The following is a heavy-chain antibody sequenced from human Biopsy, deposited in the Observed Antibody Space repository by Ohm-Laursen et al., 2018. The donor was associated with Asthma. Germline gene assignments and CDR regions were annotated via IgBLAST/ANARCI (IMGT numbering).Heavy chain of an antibody. CDR2: ISTSGGSK. V-gene: IGHV3-23*01. Sequence: SLRLSCAASGFTSSSYAMSWVRQTPDRGLEWVSGISTSGGSKYYADSVKGRFTLSRDSSRNTLYLQLSTLRVEDTAVYFCAKITTDRQKANNWFDPWGQGTLVTVSS. J-gene: IGHJ5*02. CDR1: GFTSSSYA. D-gene: IGHD3-22*01. CDR3: AKITTDRQKANNWFDP.